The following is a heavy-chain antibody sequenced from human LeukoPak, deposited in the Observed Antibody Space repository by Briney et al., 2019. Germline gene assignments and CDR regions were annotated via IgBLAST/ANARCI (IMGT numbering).Heavy chain of an antibody. CDR3: GRDWDWHVQF. CDR1: GYTFIRYG. Sequence: GASAKVSCKTSGYTFIRYGFSWVRQAPGQGLEWIGWIGVFNGNRNYAKSVQGRITLIADTSTNTTFMELRSLTSDDTAVYFCGRDWDWHVQFWGQGTLITVSS. J-gene: IGHJ4*02. D-gene: IGHD1-26*01. V-gene: IGHV1-18*01. CDR2: IGVFNGNR.